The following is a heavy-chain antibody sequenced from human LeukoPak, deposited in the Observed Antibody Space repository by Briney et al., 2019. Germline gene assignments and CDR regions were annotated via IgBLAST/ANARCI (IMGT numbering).Heavy chain of an antibody. CDR2: INHSGST. D-gene: IGHD3-9*01. V-gene: IGHV4-34*01. Sequence: PSETLSLSCAAYGGSFSGYYWSWIRQPPGKGLEWIGEINHSGSTNYNPSLKSRVTISVDTSKNQFSLKLSSVTAAGTAVYYCARDGYFDWLSAQKYFDYWGQGTLVTVSS. J-gene: IGHJ4*02. CDR3: ARDGYFDWLSAQKYFDY. CDR1: GGSFSGYY.